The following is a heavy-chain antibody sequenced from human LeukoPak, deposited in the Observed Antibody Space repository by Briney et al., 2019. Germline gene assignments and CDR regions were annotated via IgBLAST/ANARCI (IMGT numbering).Heavy chain of an antibody. CDR2: IGSGSGGT. Sequence: PGGSLRLSCVASGFTFSNYAMNWVRQAPGKGLEWVSAIGSGSGGTYYADSVKGRFTISRDNSRNTLFLQMNSLRADDTAIYYCGKGFLGWRQPVPADFWGQGTLVTVSS. CDR1: GFTFSNYA. CDR3: GKGFLGWRQPVPADF. D-gene: IGHD6-13*01. V-gene: IGHV3-23*01. J-gene: IGHJ4*02.